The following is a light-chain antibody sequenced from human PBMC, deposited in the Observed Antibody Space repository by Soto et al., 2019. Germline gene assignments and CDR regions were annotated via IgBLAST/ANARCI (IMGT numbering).Light chain of an antibody. CDR2: EVS. J-gene: IGLJ2*01. V-gene: IGLV2-14*01. Sequence: QSALTQPASVSGSPGQSITISCTGTSSDVGGYNYVSWFQQHPGIVPKLMIYEVSNRPSGVSNRFSGSKSVNTASLTISGLQSEDEAYYYCISYTSKSTWVFGGGTKLTVI. CDR1: SSDVGGYNY. CDR3: ISYTSKSTWV.